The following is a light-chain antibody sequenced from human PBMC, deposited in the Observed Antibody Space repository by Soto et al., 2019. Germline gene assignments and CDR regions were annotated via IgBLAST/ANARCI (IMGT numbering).Light chain of an antibody. J-gene: IGKJ2*02. CDR1: QSLRRSY. CDR2: GAS. V-gene: IGKV3-20*01. CDR3: QQYDSSPPCT. Sequence: EIVLTQSPGTLSLSPGERATLSCRASQSLRRSYLAWYQQKPGQAPRLLIYGASSRATGIPDRFSGSGSGTDFTLTISRLEPEDFAVYYCQQYDSSPPCTFGQGTNLEIK.